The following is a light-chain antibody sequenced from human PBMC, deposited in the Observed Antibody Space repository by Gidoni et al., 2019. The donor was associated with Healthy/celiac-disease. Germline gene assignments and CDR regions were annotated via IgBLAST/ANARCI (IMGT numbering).Light chain of an antibody. CDR3: AAWDDSLSGYV. CDR2: RNN. V-gene: IGLV1-47*01. Sequence: QSVLTQPPSASGTPGQRVTLSCSGSSSNIGSNYVYWYQQLPGTALKLLIYRNNQRPSRVPDRFSGSKSGTSASLAISGLRSEDEADYYCAAWDDSLSGYVFGTGTKVTVL. CDR1: SSNIGSNY. J-gene: IGLJ1*01.